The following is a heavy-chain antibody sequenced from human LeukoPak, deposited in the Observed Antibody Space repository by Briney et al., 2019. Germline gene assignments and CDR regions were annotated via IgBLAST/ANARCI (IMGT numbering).Heavy chain of an antibody. V-gene: IGHV3-11*04. CDR2: ISSSGSTI. J-gene: IGHJ3*02. Sequence: PGGSLRLSCAASGFTFSDYYMSWIRQAPGKGLEWVSYISSSGSTIYYADSVKGRFTISRDNSKNTLYLQMNSLRAEDTAVYYCAKSITMVRGAHDAFDIWGQGTMVTVSS. D-gene: IGHD3-10*01. CDR3: AKSITMVRGAHDAFDI. CDR1: GFTFSDYY.